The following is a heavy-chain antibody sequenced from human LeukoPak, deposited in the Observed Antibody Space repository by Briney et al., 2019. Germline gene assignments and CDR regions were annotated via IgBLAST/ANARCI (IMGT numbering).Heavy chain of an antibody. Sequence: GASVKVSCKASGYTFTSYDINWVRQATGQGLEWMGWMNPNSGNTGYAQKFQGRVTMTRNTSISTDYMELSSLRSEDTAVYYCARGSLRYFDWLPHFDYWGQGTLVTVSS. J-gene: IGHJ4*02. V-gene: IGHV1-8*01. CDR2: MNPNSGNT. CDR3: ARGSLRYFDWLPHFDY. D-gene: IGHD3-9*01. CDR1: GYTFTSYD.